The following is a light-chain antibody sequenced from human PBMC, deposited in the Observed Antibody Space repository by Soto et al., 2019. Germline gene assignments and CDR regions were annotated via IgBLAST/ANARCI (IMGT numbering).Light chain of an antibody. CDR3: QQRSNWPLLT. CDR1: QSVKSSY. Sequence: EIVLTQSPGTLSLSPGERATLSCRASQSVKSSYLAWYQQKPGQAPRLLIYGASSRATGIPDRFSGSGYGKDFTLTISRLEPEDFAVYYCQQRSNWPLLTFGGGTKVEIK. CDR2: GAS. V-gene: IGKV3D-20*02. J-gene: IGKJ4*01.